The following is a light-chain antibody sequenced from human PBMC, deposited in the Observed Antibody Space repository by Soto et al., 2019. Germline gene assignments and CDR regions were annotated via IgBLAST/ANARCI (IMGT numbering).Light chain of an antibody. CDR1: QSVLHSSNNKNY. J-gene: IGKJ1*01. CDR3: QQYYTTPLT. CDR2: WAS. V-gene: IGKV4-1*01. Sequence: DIVMTQSPDSLAVSLGERATIKCKSSQSVLHSSNNKNYFSWYQQKPGQPPKLLIYWASTRESGVPDRFSGSGSGTDFTLTISSLLAEDVAVYYCQQYYTTPLTFGQGTKVEIK.